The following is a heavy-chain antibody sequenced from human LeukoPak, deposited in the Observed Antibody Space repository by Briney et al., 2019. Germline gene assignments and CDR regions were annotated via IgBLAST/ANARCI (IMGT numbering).Heavy chain of an antibody. V-gene: IGHV3-23*01. Sequence: GGSLRLSCAASGFTFSSYAMSWVRQAPGKGLEWASAISGSGGSTYYADSVKGRFTISRDNSKNTLYLQMNSLRAEDTAVYYRANSGSQLSFDYWGQGTLVTVSS. CDR1: GFTFSSYA. J-gene: IGHJ4*02. D-gene: IGHD1-26*01. CDR2: ISGSGGST. CDR3: ANSGSQLSFDY.